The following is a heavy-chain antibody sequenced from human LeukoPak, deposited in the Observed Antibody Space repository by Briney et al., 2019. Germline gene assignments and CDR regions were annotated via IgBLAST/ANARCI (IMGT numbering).Heavy chain of an antibody. V-gene: IGHV5-10-1*01. D-gene: IGHD4-23*01. Sequence: GESLKISCKGSGYSYTNYWIGWVRQMPGKGLEWMGRIDPSDSYINHSPSFQGHVSISADKSVSTAYLQWSSLKASDSAVYYCARQPRGTVVFDYWGQGTLVTVSS. CDR3: ARQPRGTVVFDY. CDR1: GYSYTNYW. CDR2: IDPSDSYI. J-gene: IGHJ4*02.